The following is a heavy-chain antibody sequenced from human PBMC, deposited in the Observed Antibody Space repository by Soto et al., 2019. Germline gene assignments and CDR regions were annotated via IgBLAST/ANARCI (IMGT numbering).Heavy chain of an antibody. CDR1: GFTFSSYA. Sequence: GGSLRLSCAASGFTFSSYAMHWVRQAPGKGLEWVAVISYDGSNKYYADSVKGRFTISRDNSKNTLYLQMNSLRAEDTAVYYCASGLRTWIRLWTPGYFDLWGRGTLVTVSS. D-gene: IGHD5-18*01. CDR2: ISYDGSNK. J-gene: IGHJ2*01. V-gene: IGHV3-30-3*01. CDR3: ASGLRTWIRLWTPGYFDL.